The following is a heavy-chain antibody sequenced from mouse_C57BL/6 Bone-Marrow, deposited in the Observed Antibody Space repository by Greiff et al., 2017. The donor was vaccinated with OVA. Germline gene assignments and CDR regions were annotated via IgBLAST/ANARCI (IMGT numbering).Heavy chain of an antibody. CDR3: AFPYDGGRYYYAMDY. V-gene: IGHV1-82*01. D-gene: IGHD1-1*01. Sequence: QVQLQQSGPELVKPGASVKISCKASGYAFSSSWMNWVKQRPGQGLEWIGRIYPGDGDTNYNGKFKGKATLTADKSSSTAYMQLSSLPSEDSAVYFCAFPYDGGRYYYAMDYWGQGTSVTVSS. CDR2: IYPGDGDT. CDR1: GYAFSSSW. J-gene: IGHJ4*01.